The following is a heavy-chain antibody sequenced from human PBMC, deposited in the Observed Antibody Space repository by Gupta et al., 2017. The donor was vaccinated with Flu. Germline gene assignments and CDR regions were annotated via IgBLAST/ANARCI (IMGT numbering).Heavy chain of an antibody. CDR2: IKKDGSEK. CDR3: ARVQAYDDDRGAFDI. Sequence: EVQLVESGGGLVQPGGSLRLSCAASGFTFSSYWMSWVRQAPGKGLEWVANIKKDGSEKYYVDSFKGRFTISRDNSKNSLYLQMKRLRAEDTAVYYCARVQAYDDDRGAFDIWGQGTKVSVSS. V-gene: IGHV3-7*04. J-gene: IGHJ3*02. CDR1: GFTFSSYW. D-gene: IGHD3-22*01.